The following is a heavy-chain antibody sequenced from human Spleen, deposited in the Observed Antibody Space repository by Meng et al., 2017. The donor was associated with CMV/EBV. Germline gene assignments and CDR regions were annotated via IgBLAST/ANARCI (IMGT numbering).Heavy chain of an antibody. D-gene: IGHD2-2*01. J-gene: IGHJ4*02. CDR1: GFTVSSNY. CDR2: IYSGGST. V-gene: IGHV3-53*01. Sequence: GESLKISCAASGFTVSSNYMSWVRQAPGKGLEWVSVIYSGGSTYYADSVKGRFTISRDNSKNTLYLQMNSLRAEDTAVYYCAKDRIRYQLLSARDYWGQGTLVTVSS. CDR3: AKDRIRYQLLSARDY.